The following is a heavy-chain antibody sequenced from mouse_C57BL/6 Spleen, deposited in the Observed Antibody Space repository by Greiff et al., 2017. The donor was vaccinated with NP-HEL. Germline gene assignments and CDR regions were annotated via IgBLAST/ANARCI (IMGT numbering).Heavy chain of an antibody. V-gene: IGHV14-1*01. D-gene: IGHD1-1*01. CDR2: IDPEDGDT. CDR3: TTNYGSSYGWYFDV. CDR1: GFNIKDYY. Sequence: EVQLQQSGAELVRPGASVKLSCTASGFNIKDYYMHWVKQRPEQGLGWIGRIDPEDGDTEYAPKFQGKATMTADTSSNTAYLQLSSLTSEDTAVYYCTTNYGSSYGWYFDVWGTGTTVTVSS. J-gene: IGHJ1*03.